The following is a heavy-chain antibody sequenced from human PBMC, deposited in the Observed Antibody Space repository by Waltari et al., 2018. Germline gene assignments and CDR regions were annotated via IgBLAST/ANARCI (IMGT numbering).Heavy chain of an antibody. D-gene: IGHD6-19*01. V-gene: IGHV3-30*02. CDR3: AKDLTRQWLESPFDY. Sequence: QVQLVESGGGVVQPGGSLRLSCAASGFTFSSYGMHWVRQAPGKGLEWVAFIRYDGSNKYYADSVKGRFTISRDNSKNTLYLQINSLRAEDTTVYYCAKDLTRQWLESPFDYWGQGTLVTVSS. CDR2: IRYDGSNK. J-gene: IGHJ4*02. CDR1: GFTFSSYG.